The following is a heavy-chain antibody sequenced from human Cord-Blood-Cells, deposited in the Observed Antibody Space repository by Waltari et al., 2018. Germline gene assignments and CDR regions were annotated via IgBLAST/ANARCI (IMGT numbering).Heavy chain of an antibody. CDR2: IRSKANSYAT. V-gene: IGHV3-73*02. J-gene: IGHJ6*02. CDR1: GFTFSGSA. CDR3: TRRDGPADYGMDV. Sequence: EVQLVESGGGLVQPGGSLKLSCAASGFTFSGSAMHWVRQASGKGLAWVGRIRSKANSYATAYAASVKGRFTISRDDSKNTAYLQMNSLKTEDTAVYYCTRRDGPADYGMDVWGQGTTVTVSS.